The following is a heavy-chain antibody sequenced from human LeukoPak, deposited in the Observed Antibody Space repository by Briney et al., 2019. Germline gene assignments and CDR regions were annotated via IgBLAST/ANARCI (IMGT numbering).Heavy chain of an antibody. CDR1: GSTFSSYS. V-gene: IGHV3-48*02. D-gene: IGHD1-26*01. J-gene: IGHJ3*02. CDR2: ISRSSSTI. CDR3: ARDSASGSYRHAFDI. Sequence: LSGGSLRLSCAASGSTFSSYSMSWARQAPGKGLEWVSYISRSSSTISYADSVKGRFTISRDNAKNSLYLQMNSLRDEDTAVYYCARDSASGSYRHAFDIWGQGTMVTVSS.